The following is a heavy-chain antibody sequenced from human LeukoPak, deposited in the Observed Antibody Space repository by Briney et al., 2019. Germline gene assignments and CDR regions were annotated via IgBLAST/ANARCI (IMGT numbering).Heavy chain of an antibody. Sequence: SETLSLTCTVSGGSTSSYYWSWIRQPPGKGLEWIGYIYYSGSTNYNPSLKSRVTISVDTSKNQFSLKPSSVTAADTAVYYCARVGGCSGGSCYPHWFDPWGQGTLVTVSS. CDR1: GGSTSSYY. V-gene: IGHV4-59*01. CDR2: IYYSGST. J-gene: IGHJ5*02. CDR3: ARVGGCSGGSCYPHWFDP. D-gene: IGHD2-15*01.